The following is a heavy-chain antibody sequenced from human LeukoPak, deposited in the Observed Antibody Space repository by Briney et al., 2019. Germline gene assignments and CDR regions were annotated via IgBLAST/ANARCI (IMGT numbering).Heavy chain of an antibody. V-gene: IGHV3-21*01. CDR3: ARYGSS. CDR2: ISSGSGYI. CDR1: GFTFNTYT. J-gene: IGHJ4*02. D-gene: IGHD3-10*01. Sequence: GGSLRLSCAASGFTFNTYTMNWIRQAPGKGLEWVSSISSGSGYIYYADSVKGRFTISRDNAKNSLYLQMNSLRAEDTAVYYCARYGSSWGQGTLVTVSS.